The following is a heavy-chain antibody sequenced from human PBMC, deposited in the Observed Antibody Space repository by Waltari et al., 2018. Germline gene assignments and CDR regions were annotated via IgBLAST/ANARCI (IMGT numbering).Heavy chain of an antibody. D-gene: IGHD6-6*01. CDR1: GYTFTSYD. J-gene: IGHJ4*02. CDR2: INPNSGGT. Sequence: QVQLVQSGAEVKKPGASVKVSCKASGYTFTSYDINWVRQATGQGLEWMGRINPNSGGTNYAQKFQGRVTMTRYTSISTAYMELSRLRSDDTAVDYWARLVAARPPYFDYWGQGTLVTVSS. V-gene: IGHV1-2*06. CDR3: ARLVAARPPYFDY.